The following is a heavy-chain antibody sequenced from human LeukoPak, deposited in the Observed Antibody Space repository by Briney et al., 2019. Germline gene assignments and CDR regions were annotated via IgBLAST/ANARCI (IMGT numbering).Heavy chain of an antibody. CDR2: ISSSSTYI. J-gene: IGHJ4*02. CDR3: ATAGQSSSWYFDY. CDR1: GCTFSIYN. D-gene: IGHD6-13*01. V-gene: IGHV3-21*01. Sequence: PGGSLRLSCAASGCTFSIYNMNWVRQAPGKGLEWVSSISSSSTYIYYGDSVKGRFIISRDNAKNSLFLQMNSLTAEDTAVYYCATAGQSSSWYFDYWGQGTLVTVSS.